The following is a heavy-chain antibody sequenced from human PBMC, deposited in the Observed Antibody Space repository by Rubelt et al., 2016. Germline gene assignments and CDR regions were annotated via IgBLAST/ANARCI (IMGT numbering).Heavy chain of an antibody. J-gene: IGHJ5*01. Sequence: VESGGGLVQTGGSLRLSCAASGFSFSSYGMHWVRQAPGKGLEYVSAISSNGGSTYYADSVKGRFTISRDNSKNTLYLQMSSLRAEDTAVYYCVKTYSGSYSFNNWFDYWGQGTLVTVSS. CDR2: ISSNGGST. CDR3: VKTYSGSYSFNNWFDY. D-gene: IGHD3-10*01. CDR1: GFSFSSYG. V-gene: IGHV3-64D*09.